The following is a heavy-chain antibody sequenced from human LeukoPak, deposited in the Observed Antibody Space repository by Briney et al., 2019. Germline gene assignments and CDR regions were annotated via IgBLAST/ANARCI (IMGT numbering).Heavy chain of an antibody. V-gene: IGHV3-21*01. J-gene: IGHJ4*02. CDR3: ARDWNEEGAYYFDY. CDR1: GFTFSSYS. Sequence: GGSLRLSCAASGFTFSSYSMNWVRQAPGKGLEWVSSISSSSYIYYADSVKGRFTISRDNAKNSLYLQMNSLRAEDTAVYYCARDWNEEGAYYFDYWGQGTLVTVSS. D-gene: IGHD1-1*01. CDR2: ISSSSYI.